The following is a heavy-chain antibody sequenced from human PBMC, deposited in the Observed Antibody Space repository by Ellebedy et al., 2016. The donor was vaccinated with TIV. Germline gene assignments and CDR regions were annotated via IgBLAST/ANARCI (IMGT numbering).Heavy chain of an antibody. CDR2: ISGSGGST. D-gene: IGHD1-26*01. J-gene: IGHJ4*02. CDR3: AKSRWELPTHFDY. Sequence: GESLKISXAASGFTFSSYAMSWVRQAPGKGLEWVSAISGSGGSTYYADSVKGRFTISRDNSKNTLYLQMNSLRAEDTAVYYCAKSRWELPTHFDYWGQGTLVTVSS. V-gene: IGHV3-23*01. CDR1: GFTFSSYA.